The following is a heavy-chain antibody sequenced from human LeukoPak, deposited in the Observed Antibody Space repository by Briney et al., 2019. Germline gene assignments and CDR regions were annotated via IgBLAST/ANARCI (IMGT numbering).Heavy chain of an antibody. CDR1: GFTFSSYW. CDR2: IKPDGSEK. Sequence: PGGSLRLSCAASGFTFSSYWMGWVRQAPGKGLEWVAIIKPDGSEKYCVDSVKGRFTISRDNAKNSLYLEVNSLRAEDTAVYYCARDTSTIVGRRFDYWGQGNLVTVSS. CDR3: ARDTSTIVGRRFDY. J-gene: IGHJ4*02. D-gene: IGHD1-26*01. V-gene: IGHV3-7*01.